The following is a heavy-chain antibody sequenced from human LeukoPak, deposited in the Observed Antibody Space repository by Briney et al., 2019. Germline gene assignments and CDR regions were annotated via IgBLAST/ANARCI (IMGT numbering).Heavy chain of an antibody. D-gene: IGHD2-2*03. Sequence: PGGSLRLSCAGSVFILSSYWMHWVRHPPEKGLEWVFSIKSDGSATAYADSVKGRFSMSTDSAKYTASLHMNSLRVEDTAMYYCAMDINGDLFHVWGQGTPVTVSS. CDR1: VFILSSYW. V-gene: IGHV3-74*01. CDR2: IKSDGSAT. J-gene: IGHJ4*02. CDR3: AMDINGDLFHV.